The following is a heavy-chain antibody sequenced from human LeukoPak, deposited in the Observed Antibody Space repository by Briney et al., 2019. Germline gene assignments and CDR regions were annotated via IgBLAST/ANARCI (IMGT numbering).Heavy chain of an antibody. CDR1: GYSFTSYG. CDR2: ISGSNGNT. D-gene: IGHD1-26*01. CDR3: ARSGRGTYYYFDY. Sequence: ASVKVSCKASGYSFTSYGISWVRQAPGQGLEWMGWISGSNGNTNYAQKLQGRVTMTTDTSTGTAYMELRSLRSDDTAVYYCARSGRGTYYYFDYWGQGTLVTVSS. J-gene: IGHJ4*02. V-gene: IGHV1-18*01.